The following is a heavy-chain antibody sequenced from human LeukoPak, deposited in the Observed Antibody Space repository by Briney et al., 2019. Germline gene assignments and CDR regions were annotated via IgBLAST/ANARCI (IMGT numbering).Heavy chain of an antibody. J-gene: IGHJ4*02. CDR3: ARGDYGDFRVFYTLFDY. D-gene: IGHD4-17*01. Sequence: GESLKISCKGSGYTFTNYWIGWVRQMPGKGLEWMGIVYPGDSDTRYSPSFQGQVTISADKSISTAYLQWSSLKASDTAMYYCARGDYGDFRVFYTLFDYWGQGTLVTVSS. V-gene: IGHV5-51*01. CDR1: GYTFTNYW. CDR2: VYPGDSDT.